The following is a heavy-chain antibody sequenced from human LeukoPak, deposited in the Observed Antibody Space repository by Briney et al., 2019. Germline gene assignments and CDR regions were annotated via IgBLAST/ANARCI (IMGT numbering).Heavy chain of an antibody. CDR1: GYTFTSYD. CDR3: ARGYYDILGDYYGMDV. D-gene: IGHD3-9*01. Sequence: ASVKVSCKASGYTFTSYDINWVRQATGQGLESMGWMNPNSGNTGYAQKFQGRVTMTRNTSISTAYMELSSLRSEDTAVYYCARGYYDILGDYYGMDVWGQGTTVTVSS. V-gene: IGHV1-8*01. CDR2: MNPNSGNT. J-gene: IGHJ6*02.